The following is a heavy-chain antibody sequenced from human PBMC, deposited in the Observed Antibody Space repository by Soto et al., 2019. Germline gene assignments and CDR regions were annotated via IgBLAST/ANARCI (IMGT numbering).Heavy chain of an antibody. J-gene: IGHJ6*02. Sequence: GDSLKISCKGSGYSFTSYWISWVRQMPGKGLEWMGRIDPSDSYTNYSPSFQGHVTISADKSISTAYLQWSSLKASDTAMYYCARRRYYYDSSGYYYYYYGMDVWGQGTTVTVSS. CDR1: GYSFTSYW. V-gene: IGHV5-10-1*01. CDR2: IDPSDSYT. D-gene: IGHD3-22*01. CDR3: ARRRYYYDSSGYYYYYYGMDV.